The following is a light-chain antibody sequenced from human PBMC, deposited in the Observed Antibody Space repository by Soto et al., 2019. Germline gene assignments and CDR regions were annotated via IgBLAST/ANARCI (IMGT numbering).Light chain of an antibody. J-gene: IGKJ2*01. Sequence: ERVMTQSPDTLSVSPGERATLSCRASQSVSSNLDWYQQKPGQAPRLLIYGASTRATGISDRFSGSGSGTEFTLTISSLQSEDFAVYYCQQYNDWPLTFGQGTKLEIK. CDR3: QQYNDWPLT. CDR1: QSVSSN. CDR2: GAS. V-gene: IGKV3-15*01.